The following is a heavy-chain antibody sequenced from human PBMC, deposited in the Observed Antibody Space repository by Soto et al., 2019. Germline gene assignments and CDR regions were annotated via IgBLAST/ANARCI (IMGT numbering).Heavy chain of an antibody. D-gene: IGHD2-21*02. V-gene: IGHV5-10-1*01. Sequence: LGESLKISCKGSGYSFTSYWISWVRQMPGKGLEWMGRIDPSDSYTNYSPSFQGHVTISADKSISTAYPQWSSLKASDTAMYYCARLAYCGGDCYSGGGVYHFDYWGQGTLVTVSS. CDR3: ARLAYCGGDCYSGGGVYHFDY. CDR1: GYSFTSYW. J-gene: IGHJ4*02. CDR2: IDPSDSYT.